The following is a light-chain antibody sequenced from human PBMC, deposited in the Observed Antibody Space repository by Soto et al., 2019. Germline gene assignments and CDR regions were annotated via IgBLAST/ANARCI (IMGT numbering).Light chain of an antibody. CDR1: QSISSW. J-gene: IGKJ2*01. V-gene: IGKV1-5*01. CDR3: QQYKSYSLYT. Sequence: DIQMTQSPSTLSASVGDRVTITCRASQSISSWLAWYQQKPGKAPKLLIYDASSLESGVPSRFSGSGSGTEFTLTSSSLQPDEFATYYCQQYKSYSLYTFGQGTKLEIK. CDR2: DAS.